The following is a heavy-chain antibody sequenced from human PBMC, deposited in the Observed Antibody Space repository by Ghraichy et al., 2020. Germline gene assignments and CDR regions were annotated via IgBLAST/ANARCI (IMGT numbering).Heavy chain of an antibody. D-gene: IGHD6-13*01. J-gene: IGHJ4*02. Sequence: SETLSLTCTVSGGSISSYYWSWIRQPPGKGLEWIGYIYYSGSTNYNPSLKSRVTISVDTSKNQFSLKLSSVTAADTAVYYCAARRIAAAGAIDYWGQGTLVTVSS. V-gene: IGHV4-59*01. CDR2: IYYSGST. CDR1: GGSISSYY. CDR3: AARRIAAAGAIDY.